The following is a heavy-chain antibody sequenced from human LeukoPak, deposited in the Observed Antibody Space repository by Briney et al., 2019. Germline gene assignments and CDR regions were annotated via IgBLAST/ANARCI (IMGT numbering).Heavy chain of an antibody. CDR2: ISSSSYI. V-gene: IGHV3-21*01. J-gene: IGHJ4*02. Sequence: GGSLRLSCAASGFTFSSYSMNWVRQAPGKGLEWVSSISSSSYIYYADSVKGRFTISRDNAKNSLYLQMNSLRAEDTAVYYCARAVAGFGTYYFDYWGQGTLVTVSS. D-gene: IGHD6-19*01. CDR3: ARAVAGFGTYYFDY. CDR1: GFTFSSYS.